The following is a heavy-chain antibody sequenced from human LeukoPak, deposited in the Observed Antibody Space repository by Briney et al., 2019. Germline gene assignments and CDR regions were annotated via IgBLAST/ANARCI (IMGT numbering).Heavy chain of an antibody. D-gene: IGHD4-23*01. V-gene: IGHV1-69*01. J-gene: IGHJ3*02. Sequence: SVKVSCKASGGTFSSYAISWVRQAPGQGLEWMGGIIPIFGTANYAQKFQGRVTITADESTSTAYMELSSLRSEDTAVHYCARGPSPYGGSGAFDIWGRGTMVTVSS. CDR3: ARGPSPYGGSGAFDI. CDR1: GGTFSSYA. CDR2: IIPIFGTA.